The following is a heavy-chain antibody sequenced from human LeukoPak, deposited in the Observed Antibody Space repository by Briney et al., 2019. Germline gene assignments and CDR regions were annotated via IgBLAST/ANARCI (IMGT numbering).Heavy chain of an antibody. CDR1: GFTFNTYA. Sequence: GGSLRLSCAAYGFTFNTYAMTWLRQAPGKGLEWVSCISGKTGTTYYADSVKGRFIISRDSTKTTLYLQMNSLRGEGTASSAGAKIKRRDGYDYDSFDYWGQGTLVTVSS. V-gene: IGHV3-23*01. CDR3: AKIKRRDGYDYDSFDY. D-gene: IGHD5-24*01. J-gene: IGHJ4*02. CDR2: ISGKTGTT.